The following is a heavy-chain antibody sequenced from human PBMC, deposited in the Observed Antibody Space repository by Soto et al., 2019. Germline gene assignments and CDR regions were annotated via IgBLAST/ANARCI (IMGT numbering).Heavy chain of an antibody. CDR3: ASWGGIASPAYDRSPAPYDN. J-gene: IGHJ4*02. D-gene: IGHD3-16*01. CDR2: IIDSGAST. CDR1: GFTFRSCA. V-gene: IGHV3-23*01. Sequence: GGSLRLSCAASGFTFRSCAMGWVRQAPGKGLEWVSDIIDSGASTYYADSVKGRFTISRDNSKNTLFLQVNSLREEDTAVYYFASWGGIASPAYDRSPAPYDNWGQGNLVTVCS.